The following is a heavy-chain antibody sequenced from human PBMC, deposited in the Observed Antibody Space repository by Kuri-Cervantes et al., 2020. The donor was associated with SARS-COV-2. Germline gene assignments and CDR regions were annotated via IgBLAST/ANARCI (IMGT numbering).Heavy chain of an antibody. D-gene: IGHD2-21*01. CDR1: GGSFSGYY. Sequence: GSLRLSCAVYGGSFSGYYWSWIRQPPGKGLEWIGEINHSGSTNYNPSLKSRVTTSVDTSKNQFSLKLSSVTAADTAVYYCARVGVVIAIPDYWGQGTLVTVSS. J-gene: IGHJ4*02. CDR2: INHSGST. CDR3: ARVGVVIAIPDY. V-gene: IGHV4-34*01.